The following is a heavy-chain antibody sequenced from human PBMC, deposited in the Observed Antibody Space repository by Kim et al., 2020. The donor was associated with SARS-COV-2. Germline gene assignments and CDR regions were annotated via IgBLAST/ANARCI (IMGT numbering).Heavy chain of an antibody. CDR2: IIPIFGTA. CDR3: ARGRQWLVRSYAFDI. Sequence: SVKVSCKASGGTFSSYAISWVRQAPGQGLEWMGGIIPIFGTANYAQKFQGRVTITADESTSTAYMELSSLRSEDTAVYYCARGRQWLVRSYAFDIWGQGTMVTVSS. D-gene: IGHD6-19*01. CDR1: GGTFSSYA. V-gene: IGHV1-69*13. J-gene: IGHJ3*02.